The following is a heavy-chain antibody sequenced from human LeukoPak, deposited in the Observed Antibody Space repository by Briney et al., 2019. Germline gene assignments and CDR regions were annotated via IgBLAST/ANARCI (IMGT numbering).Heavy chain of an antibody. J-gene: IGHJ4*02. CDR2: IYPGDSGS. V-gene: IGHV5-51*01. CDR1: GYRFTSYW. Sequence: GESLKISFKGSGYRFTSYWIGWVRPMPGKGLEWMGIIYPGDSGSRYSPSFQGQVTISADKSITTAYLQWSSLKASDTAMYYCARSSKNFGYWGQGTLVTVSS. CDR3: ARSSKNFGY.